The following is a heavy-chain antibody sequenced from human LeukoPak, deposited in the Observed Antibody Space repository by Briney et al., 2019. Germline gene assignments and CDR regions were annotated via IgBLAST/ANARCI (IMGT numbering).Heavy chain of an antibody. Sequence: GGSLRLSCAASGFAFDDYVMIWVRQVPGKGLEWVSGINWSGGSTGYADSVKGRFTISRDNAKNSLYLQMNSLRAEDTAVYYCARVPRGGELWGAPDCWGQGTLVTVSS. V-gene: IGHV3-20*04. J-gene: IGHJ4*02. CDR3: ARVPRGGELWGAPDC. CDR2: INWSGGST. CDR1: GFAFDDYV. D-gene: IGHD2-21*01.